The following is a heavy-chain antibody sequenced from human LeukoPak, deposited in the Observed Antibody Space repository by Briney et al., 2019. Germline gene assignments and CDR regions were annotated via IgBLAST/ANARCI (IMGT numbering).Heavy chain of an antibody. CDR1: GGSFSGYY. Sequence: SETLSLTCAVYGGSFSGYYWSWIRQPPGKGLEWIGEINHSGSTNYNPPLKSRVTISVDTSKNQFSLKLSSVTAADTAVYYCASTGYGGNSESDYWGQGTLVTVSS. J-gene: IGHJ4*02. V-gene: IGHV4-34*01. CDR2: INHSGST. D-gene: IGHD4-23*01. CDR3: ASTGYGGNSESDY.